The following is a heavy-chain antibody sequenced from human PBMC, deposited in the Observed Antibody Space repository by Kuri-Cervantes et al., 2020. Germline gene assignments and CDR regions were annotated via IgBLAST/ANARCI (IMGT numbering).Heavy chain of an antibody. Sequence: GESLRLSCAASGFTFSSYAMSWVRQAPGKGLEWVSAISGSGGSTYYADSVKGRFTISRDNSKNTLYLQMNSLRAEDTAVYYCAKVTYYDFWSGYYEYYFDYWGQGTLVTVSS. J-gene: IGHJ4*02. CDR3: AKVTYYDFWSGYYEYYFDY. D-gene: IGHD3-3*01. V-gene: IGHV3-23*01. CDR2: ISGSGGST. CDR1: GFTFSSYA.